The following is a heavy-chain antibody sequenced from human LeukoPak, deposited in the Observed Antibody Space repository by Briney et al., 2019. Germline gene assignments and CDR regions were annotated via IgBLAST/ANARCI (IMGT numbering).Heavy chain of an antibody. CDR1: GFTSSSYW. V-gene: IGHV3-74*01. CDR3: VRIATVTTPDY. D-gene: IGHD4-17*01. CDR2: INPDGTTT. Sequence: GGSLRLSCAASGFTSSSYWMHWVRQPLGKGLAWVSRINPDGTTTNYADSVKGRFTISRDNAKNTLYLQMNSLTVEDTALYYCVRIATVTTPDYWGQGTLVTVSS. J-gene: IGHJ4*02.